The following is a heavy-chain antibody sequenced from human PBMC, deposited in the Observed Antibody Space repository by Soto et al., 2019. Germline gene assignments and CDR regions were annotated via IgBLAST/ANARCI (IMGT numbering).Heavy chain of an antibody. J-gene: IGHJ4*02. CDR1: GITFNNYA. CDR3: AKEAGGGTAMVTSYFDY. V-gene: IGHV3-23*01. CDR2: ISGSAVST. D-gene: IGHD5-18*01. Sequence: EVQLLESGGGLVQPGGSLRLSCVASGITFNNYALSWVRQAPGKGLAWVSAISGSAVSTYYADSVKGRFTVSRDNSRSTLYLHMNSLRADDTAIYYCAKEAGGGTAMVTSYFDYWGQGPLVTVSS.